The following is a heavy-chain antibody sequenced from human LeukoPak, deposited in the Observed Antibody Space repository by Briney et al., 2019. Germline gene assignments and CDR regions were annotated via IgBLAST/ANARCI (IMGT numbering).Heavy chain of an antibody. J-gene: IGHJ4*02. V-gene: IGHV1-3*01. D-gene: IGHD6-19*01. CDR1: GYTFTSYA. CDR2: INAGNGNT. Sequence: ASVTVSCKASGYTFTSYAMHWVRQAPGQRLEWMGWINAGNGNTKYSQKFQGRVTITRDTSASTAYMELSSLRSEDTAVYYCARRGLWAVAGTTNYFDYWGQGTLVTVSS. CDR3: ARRGLWAVAGTTNYFDY.